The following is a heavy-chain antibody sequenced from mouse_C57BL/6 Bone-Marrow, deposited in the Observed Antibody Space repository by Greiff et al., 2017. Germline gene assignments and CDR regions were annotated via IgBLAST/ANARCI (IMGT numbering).Heavy chain of an antibody. V-gene: IGHV5-17*01. D-gene: IGHD3-3*01. CDR1: GFTFSDYG. J-gene: IGHJ2*01. CDR2: ISSGSSTL. Sequence: EVQVVESGGGLVKPGGSLTLSCAASGFTFSDYGMHWVRQAPEKGLEWVAYISSGSSTLYYADTVKGRFTISRDNAKTTLFLQMTILRSEDTAMYYCSRQGWDFDYWGQGTTLTVSS. CDR3: SRQGWDFDY.